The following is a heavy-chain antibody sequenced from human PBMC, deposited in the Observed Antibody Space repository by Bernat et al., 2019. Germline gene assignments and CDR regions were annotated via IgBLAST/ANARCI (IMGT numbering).Heavy chain of an antibody. CDR2: INHSGST. D-gene: IGHD3-3*01. V-gene: IGHV4-34*01. CDR1: GGSFSGYY. J-gene: IGHJ4*02. Sequence: QVQLQQWGAGLLKPSETLSLTCAVYGGSFSGYYWSWIRQPPGKGLEWIGEINHSGSTNYNPSLKSRVTISVDTSKNQFSLKLSSVTAADTAVYYCARGVPIFGVVIYYFGYWGQGTLVTVSS. CDR3: ARGVPIFGVVIYYFGY.